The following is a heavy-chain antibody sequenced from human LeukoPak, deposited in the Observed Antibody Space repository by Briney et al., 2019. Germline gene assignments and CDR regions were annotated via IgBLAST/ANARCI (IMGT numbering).Heavy chain of an antibody. CDR3: ARDYWWNYDY. Sequence: GGSLRLSCAATGFIFSNYGMSWVRQAPGKGLEWVSTISGGGDYTYYADSVKGRFTISRDNSKNTLYLQMDSLRAEDTAIYYCARDYWWNYDYWGQGTLVTVSS. J-gene: IGHJ4*02. V-gene: IGHV3-23*01. CDR1: GFIFSNYG. D-gene: IGHD1-7*01. CDR2: ISGGGDYT.